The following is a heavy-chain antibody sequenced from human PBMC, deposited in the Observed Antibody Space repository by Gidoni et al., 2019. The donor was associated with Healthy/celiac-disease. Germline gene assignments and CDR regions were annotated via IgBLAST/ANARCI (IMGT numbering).Heavy chain of an antibody. CDR2: INPSGGST. CDR3: ASVPSYYYDSSGYSPFDY. CDR1: GYTFTSYY. V-gene: IGHV1-46*01. D-gene: IGHD3-22*01. Sequence: QVQLVQSGAEVTKPGASVKVSCKASGYTFTSYYLHWVRQAPGQGLEWMGIINPSGGSTSYAQKCQGRVTMTRDTSTSTVYMELSSLRSEDTAVYYCASVPSYYYDSSGYSPFDYWGQGTLVTVSS. J-gene: IGHJ4*02.